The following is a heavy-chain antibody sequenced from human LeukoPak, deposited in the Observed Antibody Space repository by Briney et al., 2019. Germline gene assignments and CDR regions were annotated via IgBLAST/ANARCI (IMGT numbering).Heavy chain of an antibody. V-gene: IGHV3-30*18. J-gene: IGHJ6*02. CDR2: ISYDGSNK. Sequence: GGSLRLFCAASGFTFSSYGMHWVRQAPGKGLEWVAVISYDGSNKYYADSVKGRFTISRDNSKNTLYLQMNGLRAEDTAVYYCAKVLGYCSSTSCYSGAAYYYYGMDVWGQGTTVTVSS. CDR3: AKVLGYCSSTSCYSGAAYYYYGMDV. D-gene: IGHD2-2*02. CDR1: GFTFSSYG.